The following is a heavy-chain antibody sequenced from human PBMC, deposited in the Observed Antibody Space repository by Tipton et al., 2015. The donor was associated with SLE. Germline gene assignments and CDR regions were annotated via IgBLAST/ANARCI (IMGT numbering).Heavy chain of an antibody. Sequence: QLVQSGAEVKKPGAAVKVSCKTSGYTFTSYSINWVRQATGQGLEWMGWVNPNSGNTAYAQKFQGRVTMTRDTSISTAYMELSSLTSEDTAVYYCARRAVAGYFDSWGQGTLVTVSS. V-gene: IGHV1-8*02. CDR2: VNPNSGNT. CDR3: ARRAVAGYFDS. CDR1: GYTFTSYS. D-gene: IGHD6-19*01. J-gene: IGHJ4*02.